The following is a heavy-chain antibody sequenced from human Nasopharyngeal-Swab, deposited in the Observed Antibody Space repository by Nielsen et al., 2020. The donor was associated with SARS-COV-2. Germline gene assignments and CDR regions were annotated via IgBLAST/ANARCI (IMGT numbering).Heavy chain of an antibody. CDR1: GFTFRYYA. J-gene: IGHJ4*02. CDR3: AREVRGYIDC. D-gene: IGHD5-18*01. V-gene: IGHV3-23*01. CDR2: ISGGDST. Sequence: GESLKISCTASGFTFRYYAMNWVRQAPGKGLEWVSSISGGDSTYSADSVKGRFTTSRDNSKSTLYLQMSSLRAEDSAVYYCAREVRGYIDCWGQGTLVAVSS.